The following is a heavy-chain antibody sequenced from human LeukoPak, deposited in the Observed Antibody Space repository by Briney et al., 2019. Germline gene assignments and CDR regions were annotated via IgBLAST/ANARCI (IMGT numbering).Heavy chain of an antibody. Sequence: SETLSLTCSVSGSSMNLYSWNWVRQSPGKGLEWIAYMYYSGTTNYNPSLENRAAISLDLSRHQFSLRLNSVTAADTAVYYCARENWNDVGGALDIWGQGTMVTVSS. J-gene: IGHJ3*02. CDR3: ARENWNDVGGALDI. CDR2: MYYSGTT. V-gene: IGHV4-59*12. D-gene: IGHD1-1*01. CDR1: GSSMNLYS.